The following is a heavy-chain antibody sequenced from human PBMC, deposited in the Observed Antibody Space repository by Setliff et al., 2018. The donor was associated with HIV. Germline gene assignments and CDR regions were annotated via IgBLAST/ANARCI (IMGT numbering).Heavy chain of an antibody. V-gene: IGHV1-18*01. CDR1: GYTFTNYG. CDR2: ISPYNGKT. D-gene: IGHD3-10*01. CDR3: ARGRGSQSYYYLDV. Sequence: GASVKVSCKASGYTFTNYGICWVRQAPGRGLEWMGWISPYNGKTKNDDKVQGRVTMTTDTSTNTAYMELRSLRSDDTAVYYCARGRGSQSYYYLDVWCKGTTVTVSS. J-gene: IGHJ6*03.